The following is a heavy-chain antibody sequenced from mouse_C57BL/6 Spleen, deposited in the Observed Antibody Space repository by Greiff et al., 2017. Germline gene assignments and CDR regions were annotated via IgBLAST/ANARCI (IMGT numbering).Heavy chain of an antibody. CDR1: GYTFTSYW. CDR3: ARGGTTVVATPSWFAY. CDR2: IDPNSGGT. J-gene: IGHJ3*01. Sequence: VQLQQPGAELVKPGASVKLSCKASGYTFTSYWMHWVKQRPGRGLEWIGRIDPNSGGTKYNEKFKSKATLTVDKHSSTAYMQLSSLTSEDSAVYYCARGGTTVVATPSWFAYWGQGTLVTVSA. V-gene: IGHV1-72*01. D-gene: IGHD1-1*01.